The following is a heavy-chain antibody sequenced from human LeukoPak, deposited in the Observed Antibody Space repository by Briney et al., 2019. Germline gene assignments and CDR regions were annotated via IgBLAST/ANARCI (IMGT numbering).Heavy chain of an antibody. CDR2: ISHDGGNK. D-gene: IGHD3-9*01. Sequence: GGSLRLSCAASGFTFSTYAMHWVRQAPGKGLEWVAVISHDGGNKYYADSVKGRFTISRDNSKNTLYLQMNSLRAEDTAVYYCARGGIRYFDWLVIWGQGTLVTVSS. V-gene: IGHV3-30*14. CDR3: ARGGIRYFDWLVI. J-gene: IGHJ5*02. CDR1: GFTFSTYA.